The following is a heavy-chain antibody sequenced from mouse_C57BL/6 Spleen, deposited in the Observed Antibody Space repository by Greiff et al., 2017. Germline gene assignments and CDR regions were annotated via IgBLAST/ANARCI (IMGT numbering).Heavy chain of an antibody. D-gene: IGHD1-1*01. Sequence: VQLQQSGPGLVQPSQSLSITCTVSGFSLTSYGVHWVRQSPGKGLEWLGVIWSGGSTGYNAAFISRLSISKDNSKSQVFFKMNSLQADDTAIYYCARKGITTVGAMDYWGQGTSVTVSS. V-gene: IGHV2-2*01. J-gene: IGHJ4*01. CDR1: GFSLTSYG. CDR2: IWSGGST. CDR3: ARKGITTVGAMDY.